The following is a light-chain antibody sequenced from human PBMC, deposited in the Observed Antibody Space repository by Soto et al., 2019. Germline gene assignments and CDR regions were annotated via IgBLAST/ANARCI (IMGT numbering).Light chain of an antibody. CDR3: SSYRGDSTLVV. J-gene: IGLJ2*01. CDR1: SSDVGGYNF. Sequence: QSALTQPASVSGSPGQSITISRTGTSSDVGGYNFVSWYQQHPGEVPKVMIYDVSKRPSGDSKRFSGSKSGNTGSLTISGNHVEDEADSYSSSYRGDSTLVVFGGGTKLTVL. V-gene: IGLV2-14*03. CDR2: DVS.